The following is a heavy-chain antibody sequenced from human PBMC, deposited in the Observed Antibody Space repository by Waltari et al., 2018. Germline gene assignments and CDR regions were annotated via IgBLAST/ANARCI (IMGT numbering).Heavy chain of an antibody. V-gene: IGHV3-74*01. J-gene: IGHJ4*02. CDR3: ARGGTNDYGDY. Sequence: EVQLVESGGGLVQPGGSLRLSCSASGFTFSSYWMHWVRQAPGKGLVWVSRINTDGRTANYADSVKGRFTISRDNAKNTLYLQMNSLGAEDTAVYYCARGGTNDYGDYWGQGTLVTVSS. CDR1: GFTFSSYW. CDR2: INTDGRTA. D-gene: IGHD1-26*01.